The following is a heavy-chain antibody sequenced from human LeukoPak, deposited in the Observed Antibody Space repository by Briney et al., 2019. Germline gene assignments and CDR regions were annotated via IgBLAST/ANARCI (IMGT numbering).Heavy chain of an antibody. J-gene: IGHJ4*02. CDR3: VKDGLWFGELDVPHFFDY. Sequence: GGSLRHSRSSSEFTHSNYPMHWVRQAPAKGLEYVSGISSNGGSTHYTDSVKARFTISRDNSKNTLYLQMSSLRSGHTARHSCVKDGLWFGELDVPHFFDYWGQGTLVTVSS. CDR1: EFTHSNYP. D-gene: IGHD3-10*01. CDR2: ISSNGGST. V-gene: IGHV3-64D*06.